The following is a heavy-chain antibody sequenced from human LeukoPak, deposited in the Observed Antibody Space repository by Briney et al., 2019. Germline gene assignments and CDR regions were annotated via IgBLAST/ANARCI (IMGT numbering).Heavy chain of an antibody. V-gene: IGHV4-4*07. D-gene: IGHD3-10*01. CDR1: GGSFSSYY. Sequence: SETLSLTCTVSGGSFSSYYWSWLRQPAGKGLEWIGHIYTSGTTNYNPSLKSRVTMSIDTSKNQFSLKLSSVTAADTAIYYCARDAKYYFGSRTYFFFEYWGQGTLLTVSS. CDR2: IYTSGTT. J-gene: IGHJ4*02. CDR3: ARDAKYYFGSRTYFFFEY.